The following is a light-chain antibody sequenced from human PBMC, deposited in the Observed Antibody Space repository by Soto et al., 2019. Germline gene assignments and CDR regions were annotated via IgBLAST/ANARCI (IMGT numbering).Light chain of an antibody. CDR1: QNIDNS. CDR2: VAS. Sequence: DIQMTQSPSSLSASVGDRVTITCRASQNIDNSLHWYQQKPGKAPRLLIYVASSLQSGVTSRFSGSGSRTEFTLTISSLQPEDFASYSCQQSYTTPFTFGPGTKVHV. J-gene: IGKJ3*01. V-gene: IGKV1-39*01. CDR3: QQSYTTPFT.